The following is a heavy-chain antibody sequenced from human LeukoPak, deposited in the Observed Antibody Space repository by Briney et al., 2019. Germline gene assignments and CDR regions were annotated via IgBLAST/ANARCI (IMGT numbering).Heavy chain of an antibody. J-gene: IGHJ4*02. CDR1: GFAFSTYS. CDR3: ARKTTASGFDY. V-gene: IGHV3-48*04. Sequence: PGGSLRLSCAASGFAFSTYSMNWVRQAPGKGLEWVSYISSSGNTIYYADSVKGRFTISRDNAKNSLYLQMNSLRAEDTAVYYCARKTTASGFDYWGQGTLVTVSS. CDR2: ISSSGNTI. D-gene: IGHD1-1*01.